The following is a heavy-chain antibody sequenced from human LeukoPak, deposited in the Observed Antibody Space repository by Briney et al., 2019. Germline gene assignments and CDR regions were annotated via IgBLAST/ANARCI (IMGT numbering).Heavy chain of an antibody. D-gene: IGHD3-22*01. Sequence: GGSLRLSCAASGFTFSNAWMSWVRQAPGKGLEGVGRIKSKTDGGTTDYAAPVKGRFTISRDDSKNTLYLQMNSLKTEDTAVYYCTTMTKYYYDSSGYLDFDYWGQGTLVTVSS. CDR2: IKSKTDGGTT. CDR3: TTMTKYYYDSSGYLDFDY. CDR1: GFTFSNAW. J-gene: IGHJ4*02. V-gene: IGHV3-15*01.